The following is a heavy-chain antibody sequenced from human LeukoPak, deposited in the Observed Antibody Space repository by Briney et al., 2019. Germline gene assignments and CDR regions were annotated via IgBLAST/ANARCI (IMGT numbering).Heavy chain of an antibody. V-gene: IGHV4-61*02. D-gene: IGHD1-1*01. J-gene: IGHJ4*02. CDR3: ARDRGTWNDDGFDY. Sequence: SETLSLTCTVSGASVNSGAFFWTWLRQSAGKGLEWMGRIYTTGSTNYNPALKSRVTMSVDTSKNQFSLKLSSVTAADTAVYYCARDRGTWNDDGFDYWGQGTLVTVSS. CDR2: IYTTGST. CDR1: GASVNSGAFF.